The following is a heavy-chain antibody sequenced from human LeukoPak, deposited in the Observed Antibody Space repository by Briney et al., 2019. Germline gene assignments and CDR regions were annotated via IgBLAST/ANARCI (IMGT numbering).Heavy chain of an antibody. CDR3: ARDQELAAAGYFDY. CDR1: GFNFSDYG. Sequence: GGSLRLSCAASGFNFSDYGMNWVRQTPGSGLEWVASIGNSGTNIYYADSVKGRFTISRDNAKNSLYLQMNSLRAKDTAVYYCARDQELAAAGYFDYWGQGTLVTVSS. J-gene: IGHJ4*02. D-gene: IGHD6-13*01. CDR2: IGNSGTNI. V-gene: IGHV3-21*01.